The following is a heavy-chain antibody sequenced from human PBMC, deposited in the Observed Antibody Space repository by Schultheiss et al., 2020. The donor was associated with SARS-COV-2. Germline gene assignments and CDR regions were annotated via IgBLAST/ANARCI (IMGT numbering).Heavy chain of an antibody. CDR3: ARGGDYDFWSATPPFDY. D-gene: IGHD3-3*01. CDR2: IGTAGDT. J-gene: IGHJ4*02. Sequence: GGSLRLSCAASGFTFSSYDMHWVRQATGKGLEWVSAIGTAGDTYYPGSVKGRFTISRENAKNSLYLQMNSLRAEDTAVYYCARGGDYDFWSATPPFDYWGQGTLVTVSS. V-gene: IGHV3-13*01. CDR1: GFTFSSYD.